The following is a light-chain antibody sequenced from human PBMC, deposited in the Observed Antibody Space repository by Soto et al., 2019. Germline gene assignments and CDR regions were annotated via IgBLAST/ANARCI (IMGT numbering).Light chain of an antibody. CDR2: DAS. Sequence: EIVLTQSPATLSLSPGERATLSCRASQTVGSYLAWYQQKAGQAPRPLIYDASNRAPGIPARFSGSGSGTDFTLTISSLEPEDFAVYYCQQRSSWPLTFGGGTKVEI. CDR3: QQRSSWPLT. J-gene: IGKJ4*01. CDR1: QTVGSY. V-gene: IGKV3-11*01.